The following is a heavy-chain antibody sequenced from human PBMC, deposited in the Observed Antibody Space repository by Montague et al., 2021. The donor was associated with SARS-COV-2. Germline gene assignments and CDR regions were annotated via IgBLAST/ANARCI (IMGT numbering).Heavy chain of an antibody. CDR3: AVNSNYYYYYGIDV. CDR1: GYSISSGYY. D-gene: IGHD4-11*01. Sequence: SETLSLTCTVSGYSISSGYYWGWIRQPPGKGLEWIGSIYHSGSTYYNPSLKSRVTISVDTSKNQLSLKLSSVTAADTAVYYCAVNSNYYYYYGIDVWGQGTTVTVSS. CDR2: IYHSGST. J-gene: IGHJ6*02. V-gene: IGHV4-38-2*02.